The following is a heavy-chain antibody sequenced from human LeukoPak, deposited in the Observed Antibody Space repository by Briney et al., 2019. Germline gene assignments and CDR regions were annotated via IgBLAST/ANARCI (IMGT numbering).Heavy chain of an antibody. D-gene: IGHD6-13*01. Sequence: HPGGSLRLSCAASGFTFSSYAMHWVRQAPGKGLEWVAVISYDGSNKYYADSVKGRFTISRDNSKNTLYLQMNSLRAEDAAVYYCARGEAAAGYYYYGMDVWGQGTTVTVSS. CDR2: ISYDGSNK. CDR1: GFTFSSYA. J-gene: IGHJ6*02. CDR3: ARGEAAAGYYYYGMDV. V-gene: IGHV3-30-3*01.